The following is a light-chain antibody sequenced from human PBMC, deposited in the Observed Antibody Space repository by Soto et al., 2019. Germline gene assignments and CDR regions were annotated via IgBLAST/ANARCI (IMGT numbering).Light chain of an antibody. CDR1: QSLLYSSNNKNY. J-gene: IGKJ4*01. Sequence: DIVMTQSPDSLPVSLGERATINCKSSQSLLYSSNNKNYLAWYQQKPGQPPKLLIYWASTRESGVPDRFSGSGSGTDFTLTISSLQAEDVAVYYCQQYYSTPLTFGGGTKVDIK. CDR2: WAS. V-gene: IGKV4-1*01. CDR3: QQYYSTPLT.